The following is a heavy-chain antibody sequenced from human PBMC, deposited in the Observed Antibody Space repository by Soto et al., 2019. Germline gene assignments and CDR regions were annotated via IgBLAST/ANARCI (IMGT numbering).Heavy chain of an antibody. V-gene: IGHV3-66*01. CDR1: GFTVSSNY. CDR3: ARGGSYGGNSEGEIDY. J-gene: IGHJ4*02. D-gene: IGHD4-17*01. Sequence: EVQLVESGGGLVQPGGSLRLSCAASGFTVSSNYMSWVRQAPGKGLEWVSVIYSGGSTYYADSVKGRFTICRDNSKNTLYLQMNSLRAEDTAVYYCARGGSYGGNSEGEIDYWGQGTLVTVSS. CDR2: IYSGGST.